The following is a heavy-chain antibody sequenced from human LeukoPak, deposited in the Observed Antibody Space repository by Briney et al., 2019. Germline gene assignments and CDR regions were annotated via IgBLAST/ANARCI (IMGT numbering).Heavy chain of an antibody. CDR3: ARAPLRPHSITMVRGVSHYYYYGMDV. V-gene: IGHV1-69*04. D-gene: IGHD3-10*01. CDR1: GYPFTGYY. Sequence: VASVKVSCNASGYPFTGYYVHWVRQAPGQGLEWMGRIIPILGIANYAQKFQGRVTITADKSTSTAYMELSSLRSEDTAVYYCARAPLRPHSITMVRGVSHYYYYGMDVWGQGTTVTVSS. CDR2: IIPILGIA. J-gene: IGHJ6*02.